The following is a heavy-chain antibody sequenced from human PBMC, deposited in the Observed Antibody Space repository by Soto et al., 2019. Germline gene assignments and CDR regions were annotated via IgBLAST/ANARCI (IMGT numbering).Heavy chain of an antibody. Sequence: QVQLVESGGGLVKPGGSLRLSCSASGFAFKEYSMTWIRQAPGKGLEWVSLMSGSGITIHYADSMKGRFTISRDNAKNSLFLQMDSLRADDTAVYYCARLLSVSYEDDYYMDVWGKGTTVTVSS. J-gene: IGHJ6*03. V-gene: IGHV3-11*01. CDR2: MSGSGITI. CDR3: ARLLSVSYEDDYYMDV. D-gene: IGHD3-16*01. CDR1: GFAFKEYS.